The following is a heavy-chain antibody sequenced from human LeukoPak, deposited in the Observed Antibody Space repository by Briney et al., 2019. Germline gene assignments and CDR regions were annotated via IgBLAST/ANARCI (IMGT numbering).Heavy chain of an antibody. V-gene: IGHV1-46*01. Sequence: GASVKVSCKASGYTFITYYMHWVRQAPGQGLEWMGIINPSGGNTSYAQKFRGRLTMTRDTSTSTVYMELSSLRSEDTAVYYCAKADGWPLDYWGQGTLVTVSS. D-gene: IGHD5-24*01. CDR3: AKADGWPLDY. CDR1: GYTFITYY. J-gene: IGHJ4*02. CDR2: INPSGGNT.